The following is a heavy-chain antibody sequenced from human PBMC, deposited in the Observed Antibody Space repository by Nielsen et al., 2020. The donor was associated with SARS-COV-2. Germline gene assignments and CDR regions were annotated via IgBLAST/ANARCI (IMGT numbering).Heavy chain of an antibody. J-gene: IGHJ6*03. D-gene: IGHD2-2*02. CDR3: ARGDLVVVPSPLLGLGPIFYYFYLDV. CDR1: GGSLSSSDW. Sequence: SETLSLTCAVSGGSLSSSDWWTWVRQSPGKGLEWIGEVSYSGNTKYNPSLKSRLTLSMDRSKSQFSLRLTSVSAADTAVYFCARGDLVVVPSPLLGLGPIFYYFYLDVWGKGTTVIVSS. CDR2: VSYSGNT. V-gene: IGHV4-4*02.